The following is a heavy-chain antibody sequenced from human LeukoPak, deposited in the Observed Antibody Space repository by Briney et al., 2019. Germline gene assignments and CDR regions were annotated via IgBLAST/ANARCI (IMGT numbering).Heavy chain of an antibody. Sequence: GGSLRLSCAASGFTFSSYGMYWVRQAPGKGLEWVAFIRYDGSDKYYADSVKGRFTISRDNSKNTLYLQMNSLRAEDTAVYYCAKVLLWFGEFSHFYYWGQGTLVTVSS. V-gene: IGHV3-30*02. CDR2: IRYDGSDK. CDR1: GFTFSSYG. D-gene: IGHD3-10*01. CDR3: AKVLLWFGEFSHFYY. J-gene: IGHJ4*02.